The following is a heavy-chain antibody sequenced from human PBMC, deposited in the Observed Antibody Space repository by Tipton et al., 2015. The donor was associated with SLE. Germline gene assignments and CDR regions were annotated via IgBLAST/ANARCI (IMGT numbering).Heavy chain of an antibody. CDR1: GGSVTTYC. CDR3: GRGWEGGNSFDY. J-gene: IGHJ4*02. D-gene: IGHD2-15*01. V-gene: IGHV4-59*02. CDR2: IYHSGTT. Sequence: TLSLTCTVSGGSVTTYCWTWIRQPPGKGLEWIGSIYHSGTTFYSPSLKSRVTISVDTSKNQISLKLKSVTAADTAVYYCGRGWEGGNSFDYWGQGTLVTVSS.